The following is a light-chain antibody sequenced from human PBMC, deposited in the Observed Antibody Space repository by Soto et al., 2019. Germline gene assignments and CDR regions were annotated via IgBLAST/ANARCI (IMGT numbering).Light chain of an antibody. Sequence: VITQSPATLSVSPGETASLSCRASQSAGNFLAWYQQKPGQAPRLLIYYISTRATGIPARFSGSGSGTEFTLTISSLQSEDFAVYYCQQYNNWPRTFGQGTKVDIK. J-gene: IGKJ1*01. V-gene: IGKV3D-15*01. CDR3: QQYNNWPRT. CDR2: YIS. CDR1: QSAGNF.